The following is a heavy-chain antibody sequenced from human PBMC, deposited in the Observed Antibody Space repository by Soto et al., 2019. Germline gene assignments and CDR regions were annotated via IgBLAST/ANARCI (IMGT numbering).Heavy chain of an antibody. CDR2: IYYSGTT. CDR1: GGSIRHSSFY. D-gene: IGHD3-3*01. Sequence: SETLSLTCTVSGGSIRHSSFYWGWLRQPPGKGLDWIGTIYYSGTTYYNPSLKSRVTISVDTSKNQFSLKLSSVTAADTAMYYCARLWSGYLDWFDPWGQGTLVTV. CDR3: ARLWSGYLDWFDP. J-gene: IGHJ5*02. V-gene: IGHV4-39*01.